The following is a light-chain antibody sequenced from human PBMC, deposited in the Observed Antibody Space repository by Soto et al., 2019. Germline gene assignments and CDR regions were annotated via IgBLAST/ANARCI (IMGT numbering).Light chain of an antibody. Sequence: QPVLTQPASVSGSPGQSITISCTGTSSDVGGYNYVSWYQHHPGKAPKLMIYDVSNRPSGVSNRFSGSKSGNTASLTISGLQPEDEADYYCCSYTTSNTRQLVFGTGTKLTVL. J-gene: IGLJ1*01. CDR1: SSDVGGYNY. CDR3: CSYTTSNTRQLV. V-gene: IGLV2-14*03. CDR2: DVS.